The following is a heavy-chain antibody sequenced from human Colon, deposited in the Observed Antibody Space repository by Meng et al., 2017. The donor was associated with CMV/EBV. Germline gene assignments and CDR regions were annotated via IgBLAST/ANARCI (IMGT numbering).Heavy chain of an antibody. J-gene: IGHJ4*02. CDR3: ARENSTSTGGFDF. CDR2: IHHSGNT. CDR1: GGSINSGDYY. D-gene: IGHD2/OR15-2a*01. Sequence: SGGSINSGDYYWAWLRQSPGKGLEWIGYIHHSGNTFYNPSLKSRVTISVDTSNKHFSLNLRSVTAADTAVYYCARENSTSTGGFDFWGQGTLVTVSS. V-gene: IGHV4-30-4*08.